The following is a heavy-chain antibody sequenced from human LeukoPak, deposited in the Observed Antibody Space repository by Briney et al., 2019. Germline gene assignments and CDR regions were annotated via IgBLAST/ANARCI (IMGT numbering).Heavy chain of an antibody. CDR2: MNPNSGNT. CDR1: GYTFTSYD. J-gene: IGHJ4*02. CDR3: ARGLRGSIVRGVLVY. Sequence: ASVKVSCKASGYTFTSYDINWVRQATGQGLEWMGWMNPNSGNTGYAQKFQGRVTMTRNTSISTAYMELSSLRFEDTAVYYCARGLRGSIVRGVLVYWGQLTLVTVSS. V-gene: IGHV1-8*01. D-gene: IGHD3-10*01.